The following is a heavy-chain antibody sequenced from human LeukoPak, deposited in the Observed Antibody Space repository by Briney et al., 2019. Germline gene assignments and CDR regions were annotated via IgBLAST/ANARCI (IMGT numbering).Heavy chain of an antibody. D-gene: IGHD2-15*01. CDR1: GGSISSGAHY. CDR2: IYFTGNT. J-gene: IGHJ4*02. V-gene: IGHV4-39*01. Sequence: SETLSLTCTVSGGSISSGAHYWDWIRQPPGKGLEWIGNIYFTGNTYYNPSLESRITISVDTSENQFSLKLTSVTAADTAIYYCASTFCGSCYSFDYWGQGALVTVSS. CDR3: ASTFCGSCYSFDY.